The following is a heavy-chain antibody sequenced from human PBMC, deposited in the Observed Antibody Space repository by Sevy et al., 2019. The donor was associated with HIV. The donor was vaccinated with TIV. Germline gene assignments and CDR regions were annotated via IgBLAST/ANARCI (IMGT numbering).Heavy chain of an antibody. CDR1: GGSISSGDYY. Sequence: SETLSLTCTVSGGSISSGDYYWSWIRQPPGKGLEWFGYIYYSGSTYYNPSLKSRVTISVDTSKNQFSLKLSSVTAADTAVYYCARARSGWYNGGFDYWGQGTLVTVSS. CDR2: IYYSGST. V-gene: IGHV4-30-4*01. CDR3: ARARSGWYNGGFDY. J-gene: IGHJ4*02. D-gene: IGHD6-19*01.